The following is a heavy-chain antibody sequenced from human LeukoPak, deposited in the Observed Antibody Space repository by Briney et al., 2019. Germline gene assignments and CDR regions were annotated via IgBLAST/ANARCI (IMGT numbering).Heavy chain of an antibody. J-gene: IGHJ4*02. V-gene: IGHV4-59*01. Sequence: SETLSLTCTVSGGSISSYYWSWIRQPPGNGLEWIGYIYYSGSTNYNPSLKSRVTISVDTSKNQFSLKLSSVTAADTAVYYCARSSITIFGAAPYYFDYWGQGTLVTVSS. CDR1: GGSISSYY. CDR3: ARSSITIFGAAPYYFDY. D-gene: IGHD3-3*01. CDR2: IYYSGST.